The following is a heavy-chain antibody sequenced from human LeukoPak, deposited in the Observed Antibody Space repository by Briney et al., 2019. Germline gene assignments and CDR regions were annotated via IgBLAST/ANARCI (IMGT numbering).Heavy chain of an antibody. V-gene: IGHV6-1*01. J-gene: IGHJ5*02. CDR1: GDSVSSNTVS. Sequence: SQTLSLTCAISGDSVSSNTVSWNWIRQSPSRGFEWLGRTYYRSTWYNDYAVSVRGRITVNPDTSKNQFSLHLNSVTPEDTAVYYCARRLTQYDCFDPWGQGILVTVSS. D-gene: IGHD2-2*01. CDR2: TYYRSTWYN. CDR3: ARRLTQYDCFDP.